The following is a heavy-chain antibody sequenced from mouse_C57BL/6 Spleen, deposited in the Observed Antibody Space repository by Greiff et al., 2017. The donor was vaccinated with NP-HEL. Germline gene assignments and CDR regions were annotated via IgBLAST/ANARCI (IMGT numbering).Heavy chain of an antibody. D-gene: IGHD2-4*01. J-gene: IGHJ3*01. Sequence: EVHLVESGGGLVKPGGSLKLSCAASGFTFSSYAMSWVRQTPDKRLEWVATISDGGSYTYYPDNVKGRFTISRDNAKNNLYLQMSHLKSEDTAMYYCARGYYEFAYWGQGTLVTVSA. CDR3: ARGYYEFAY. CDR1: GFTFSSYA. CDR2: ISDGGSYT. V-gene: IGHV5-4*01.